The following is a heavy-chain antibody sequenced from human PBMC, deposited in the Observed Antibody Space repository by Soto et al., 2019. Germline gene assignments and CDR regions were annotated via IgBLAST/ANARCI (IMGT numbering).Heavy chain of an antibody. CDR1: GGSITSGNSYS. CDR3: ARAVAPYFGTWFDP. Sequence: QLQLQESGSGLVKPSQTLSLTCAVSGGSITSGNSYSWSWIRQPPGKSLEWIGSISHTGSTSYNPSLKSRLTMSVDKSKNQFSLRLSSVTAADMAVYYCARAVAPYFGTWFDPWGQGILVTVSS. D-gene: IGHD3-10*01. J-gene: IGHJ5*02. CDR2: ISHTGST. V-gene: IGHV4-30-2*01.